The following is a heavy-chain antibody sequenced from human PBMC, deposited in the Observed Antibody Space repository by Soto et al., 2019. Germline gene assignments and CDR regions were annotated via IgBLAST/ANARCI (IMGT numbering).Heavy chain of an antibody. CDR1: GGSFSGYY. CDR2: INHSGST. CDR3: ARGRGVPTIRGYHFDY. V-gene: IGHV4-34*01. J-gene: IGHJ4*02. Sequence: QVQLQQWGAGLLKPSETLSLTCAVYGGSFSGYYWSWIRQPPGKWLEWIGEINHSGSTNYNPSLKRRGHLSVDTSKNQFSLKLSSVTAADTAVYYCARGRGVPTIRGYHFDYWGQGTLVTGSS. D-gene: IGHD5-12*01.